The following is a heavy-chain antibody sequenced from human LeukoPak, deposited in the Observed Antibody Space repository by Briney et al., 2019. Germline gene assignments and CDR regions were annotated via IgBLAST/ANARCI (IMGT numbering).Heavy chain of an antibody. J-gene: IGHJ3*01. CDR3: ARHPFSDGFDL. Sequence: SETLSLTCTVSGGSISTFYWSWLRQPPGEGLEWIGYIFHTGHSNHNPSLKGRVTISVDTSKNQFSLNLNSVTAADTAMYYCARHPFSDGFDLWGQGTMVTVSS. CDR2: IFHTGHS. V-gene: IGHV4-59*08. CDR1: GGSISTFY.